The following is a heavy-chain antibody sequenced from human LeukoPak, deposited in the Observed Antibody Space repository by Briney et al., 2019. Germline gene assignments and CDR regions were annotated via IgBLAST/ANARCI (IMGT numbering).Heavy chain of an antibody. Sequence: GGSLRLSCAASGFTVSSNYMSWVRRPPGRGWEWVSVIYSGGSTYYADSVKGRFTISRDNSKNTLYLQMNSLRAEDTAVYYCSSTSCPMCGMDVWGQGTTVTVSS. D-gene: IGHD2-2*01. V-gene: IGHV3-66*02. CDR3: SSTSCPMCGMDV. CDR1: GFTVSSNY. CDR2: IYSGGST. J-gene: IGHJ6*02.